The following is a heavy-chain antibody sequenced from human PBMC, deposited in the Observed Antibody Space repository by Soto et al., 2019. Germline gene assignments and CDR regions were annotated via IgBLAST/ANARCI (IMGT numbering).Heavy chain of an antibody. V-gene: IGHV3-30*03. CDR1: GLTFSADV. CDR2: ISYDGSNK. CDR3: ARSRFGEPIDY. J-gene: IGHJ4*02. Sequence: PGRSPRLSRAASGLTFSADVMHWVRQAPGKGLEWVAVISYDGSNKYYADSVKGRFTISRDNSKNTLYLQMNSLRAEDMAVYYCARSRFGEPIDYWGQGTLVTVSS. D-gene: IGHD3-10*01.